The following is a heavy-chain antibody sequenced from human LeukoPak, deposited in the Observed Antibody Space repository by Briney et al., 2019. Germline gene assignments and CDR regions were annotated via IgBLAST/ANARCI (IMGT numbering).Heavy chain of an antibody. CDR1: GGSISTNTYY. J-gene: IGHJ4*02. D-gene: IGHD2-2*01. CDR3: ARSGTRAHFQKYYFDY. CDR2: IYYSEST. Sequence: PSETLSLTCTVSGGSISTNTYYWGWIRQTPGKGLEWIGSIYYSESTNYNPSLKSRVTISVDTSKNQFSLKLSSVTAADTAVYYCARSGTRAHFQKYYFDYWGQGTLVTVSS. V-gene: IGHV4-39*07.